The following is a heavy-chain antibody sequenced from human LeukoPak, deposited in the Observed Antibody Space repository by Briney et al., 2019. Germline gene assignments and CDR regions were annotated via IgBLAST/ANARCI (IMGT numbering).Heavy chain of an antibody. V-gene: IGHV4-30-4*01. D-gene: IGHD2-2*01. Sequence: KASETLSLTCTVSGGSISSGDYYWSGIRQPPGKGLEWIGYIYYSGSTYYNPSLKSRVTISVDTSKNQFSLKLSSVTAADTAVYYCARYCSSTSCYPQYYFDYWGQGTLVTVSS. CDR1: GGSISSGDYY. J-gene: IGHJ4*02. CDR2: IYYSGST. CDR3: ARYCSSTSCYPQYYFDY.